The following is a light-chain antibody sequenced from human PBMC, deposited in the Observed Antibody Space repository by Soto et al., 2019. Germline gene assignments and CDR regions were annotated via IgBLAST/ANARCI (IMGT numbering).Light chain of an antibody. CDR3: SSYTSNSTLYV. V-gene: IGLV2-14*01. J-gene: IGLJ1*01. CDR2: EVI. Sequence: QSALTQPASVSGSPGQSITISCTGTSSDVGGYNYDSWSQQHPGKAPKLMIYEVINRPSVVSHRFSGSKSCNTASLPISGQQAEDEADYYCSSYTSNSTLYVLGTVTKVTVL. CDR1: SSDVGGYNY.